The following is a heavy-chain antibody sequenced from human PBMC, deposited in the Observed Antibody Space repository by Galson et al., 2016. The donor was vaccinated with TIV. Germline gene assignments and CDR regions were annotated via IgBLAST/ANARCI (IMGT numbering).Heavy chain of an antibody. V-gene: IGHV4-39*01. D-gene: IGHD2-2*01. CDR2: IYYSGSA. CDR3: ATYCSSTTCLFDP. CDR1: GGSISSTSYY. Sequence: SETLSLTCTVSGGSISSTSYYWGWIRQPPGKGLEWIGNIYYSGSAYYNPSLKSRVTISVDTSKNQFSLKLSPVTAADTAVYYCATYCSSTTCLFDPWGQGTLVTVSS. J-gene: IGHJ5*02.